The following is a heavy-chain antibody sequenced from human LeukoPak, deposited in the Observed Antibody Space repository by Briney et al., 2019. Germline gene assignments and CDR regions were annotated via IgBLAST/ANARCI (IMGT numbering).Heavy chain of an antibody. CDR1: GFTFDDYA. CDR3: AKNHYYDGLDTFDM. D-gene: IGHD3-22*01. V-gene: IGHV3-9*01. J-gene: IGHJ3*02. Sequence: GGSLRLSCAASGFTFDDYAMHWVRQAPGKGLEWVSGISWNSGSIGYADSVKGRFTISRDNAKNSLYLQMNSLRAEDTAVYYCAKNHYYDGLDTFDMWGQGTVVTVSS. CDR2: ISWNSGSI.